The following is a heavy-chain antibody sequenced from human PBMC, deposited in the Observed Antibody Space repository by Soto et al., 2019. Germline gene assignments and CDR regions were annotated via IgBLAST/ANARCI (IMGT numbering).Heavy chain of an antibody. CDR2: YISNSGDT. CDR3: AAGGSWYAF. V-gene: IGHV1-2*02. CDR1: GNPFMGHY. Sequence: RASVKVFCKTSGNPFMGHYIHWLRQAPGQGFEWLGYISNSGDTKFSQNFQGRVSMTRDTSITTAYMELRGLQSGDTAVYYCAAGGSWYAFWGQGTPVTVSS. D-gene: IGHD6-13*01. J-gene: IGHJ4*02.